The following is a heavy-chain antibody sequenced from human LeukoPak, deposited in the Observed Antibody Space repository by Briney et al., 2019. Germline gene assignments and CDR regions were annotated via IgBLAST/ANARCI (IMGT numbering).Heavy chain of an antibody. J-gene: IGHJ3*02. CDR1: GFTFSSYE. CDR3: ASIGVVVVPAAMGAFDI. Sequence: GGSLRLSCAASGFTFSSYEMNWVRQAPGKGLEWVSYISRSGSPIYYADPVKGRFTISRDNAKNSLYLQMNSLRAEDTAVYYCASIGVVVVPAAMGAFDIWGQGTMVTVSS. D-gene: IGHD2-2*01. V-gene: IGHV3-48*03. CDR2: ISRSGSPI.